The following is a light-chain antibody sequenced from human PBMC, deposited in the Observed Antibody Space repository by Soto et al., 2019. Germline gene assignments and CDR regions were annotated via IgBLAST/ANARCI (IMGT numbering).Light chain of an antibody. CDR3: MQALQAPLT. Sequence: DIVMTQSPLSLPVTPGEPASISCRPSQSLLHSNAYNYLDWYLQKPGQSPQLLIYLGSNRSSGVPDWFIGSGSGADFTLKISRVEAEDVGVYYGMQALQAPLTFGGGTKVEIK. J-gene: IGKJ4*01. CDR1: QSLLHSNAYNY. CDR2: LGS. V-gene: IGKV2-28*01.